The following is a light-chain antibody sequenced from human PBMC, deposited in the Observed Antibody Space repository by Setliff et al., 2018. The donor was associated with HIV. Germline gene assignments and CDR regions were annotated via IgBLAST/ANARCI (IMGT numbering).Light chain of an antibody. CDR2: RND. J-gene: IGLJ1*01. V-gene: IGLV1-47*01. CDR3: AAWNDRPPGIYV. CDR1: SSNIETHY. Sequence: QSALTQPPSASGAPGQTVTISCSGSSSNIETHYVYWYQQFPGTAPKLLIYRNDQRPSGVPARFSGSKSGTSAALTISDLRAEDEAEYFCAAWNDRPPGIYVFGTGTKVTVL.